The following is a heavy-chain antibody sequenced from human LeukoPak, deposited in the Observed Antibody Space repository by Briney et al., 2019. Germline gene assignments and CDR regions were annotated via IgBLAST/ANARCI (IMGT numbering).Heavy chain of an antibody. CDR3: AKERTYYDFWSGYGFCAFDI. J-gene: IGHJ3*02. D-gene: IGHD3-3*01. CDR2: INPNSGGT. V-gene: IGHV1-2*02. Sequence: ASVKVSCKASRYTFTGYYMHWVRQAPGQGLEWMGWINPNSGGTNYAQKFQGRVTMTRDTSISTAYMELSRLRSDDTAVYYCAKERTYYDFWSGYGFCAFDIWGQGTMVTVSS. CDR1: RYTFTGYY.